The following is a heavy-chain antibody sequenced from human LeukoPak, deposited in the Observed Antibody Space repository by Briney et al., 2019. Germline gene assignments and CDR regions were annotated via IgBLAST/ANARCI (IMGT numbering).Heavy chain of an antibody. Sequence: TGGSLRLSCAASGFTFSSYSMNWVRQAPGKGLEWVSSISGTSDYIYYADSVKGRFTISRDNGQNSLYLQMNSLRAEDTAVYYCARREPQGCSGTSCFAGPVGHWGQGTLVTVSS. CDR1: GFTFSSYS. V-gene: IGHV3-21*06. CDR3: ARREPQGCSGTSCFAGPVGH. J-gene: IGHJ4*02. CDR2: ISGTSDYI. D-gene: IGHD2-2*01.